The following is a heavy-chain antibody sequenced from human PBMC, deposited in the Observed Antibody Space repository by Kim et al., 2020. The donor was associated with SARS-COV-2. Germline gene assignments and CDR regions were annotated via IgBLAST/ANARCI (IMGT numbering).Heavy chain of an antibody. CDR3: ARGPGSYYKGAFDI. V-gene: IGHV4-34*01. D-gene: IGHD3-10*01. Sequence: PSLKSRVTRSVDTSKNQFSLKLSSVTAADTAVYYCARGPGSYYKGAFDIWGQGTMVTVSS. J-gene: IGHJ3*02.